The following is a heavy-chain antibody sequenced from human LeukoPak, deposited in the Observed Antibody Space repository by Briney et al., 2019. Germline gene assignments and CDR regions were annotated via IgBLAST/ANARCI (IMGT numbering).Heavy chain of an antibody. CDR1: AFTFSDYA. CDR2: ISRSGDKT. D-gene: IGHD3-9*01. CDR3: ATLGDTYYDILTGSDY. V-gene: IGHV3-23*01. Sequence: GGSLRLSCAASAFTFSDYATSWVRQAPGKGLEWVSGISRSGDKTYYADSVKGRFTISRDNAKNTLYLQMNSLRAEDTAVYYCATLGDTYYDILTGSDYWGQGTLVTASS. J-gene: IGHJ4*02.